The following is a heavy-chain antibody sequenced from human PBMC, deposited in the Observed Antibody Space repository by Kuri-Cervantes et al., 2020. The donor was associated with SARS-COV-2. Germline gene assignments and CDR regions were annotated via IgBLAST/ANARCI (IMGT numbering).Heavy chain of an antibody. CDR1: GFTLSSYG. D-gene: IGHD2-21*01. CDR2: IWYDGSNK. Sequence: GESLKISCAASGFTLSSYGMHWVRQAPGKGLEWVAVIWYDGSNKYYADSVKGRFTISRDNSKNTLYLQMNSLRAEDTAVYYCARDGRGDSASRAAFDIWGQGTMVTVSS. J-gene: IGHJ3*02. V-gene: IGHV3-33*08. CDR3: ARDGRGDSASRAAFDI.